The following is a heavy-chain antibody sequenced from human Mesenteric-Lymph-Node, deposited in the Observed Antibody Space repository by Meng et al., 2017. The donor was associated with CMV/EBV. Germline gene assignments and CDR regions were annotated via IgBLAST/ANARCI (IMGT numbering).Heavy chain of an antibody. CDR1: GFTFDDYG. D-gene: IGHD3-3*01. J-gene: IGHJ5*02. V-gene: IGHV3-20*04. Sequence: GGSLRLSCAASGFTFDDYGMSWVRQAPGKGLEWVSGINWNGGSTGYADSVKGRFTISRDNAKNSLYLQMNSLRAEDTAVYYCARGQVGSLQWLTDNWFDPWGQGTLVTVSS. CDR3: ARGQVGSLQWLTDNWFDP. CDR2: INWNGGST.